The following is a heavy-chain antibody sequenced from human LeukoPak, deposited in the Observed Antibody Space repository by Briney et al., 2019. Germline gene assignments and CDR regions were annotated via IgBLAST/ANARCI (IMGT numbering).Heavy chain of an antibody. D-gene: IGHD5-18*01. CDR2: IYYSGST. CDR1: GGSISSSSYY. J-gene: IGHJ3*02. V-gene: IGHV4-39*01. CDR3: ARPIPGYSYGYFAFDI. Sequence: SETLSLTCTVSGGSISSSSYYWGWIRQPPGKGLEWIGSIYYSGSTYYNPSLKSRVTISVDTSKNQFSLKLSSVTAADTAVYYCARPIPGYSYGYFAFDIWGQGTMVTVSS.